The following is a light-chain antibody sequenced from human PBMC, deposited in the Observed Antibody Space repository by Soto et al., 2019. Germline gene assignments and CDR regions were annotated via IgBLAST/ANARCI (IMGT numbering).Light chain of an antibody. Sequence: EIVLTQSPGTLSLSPGERATLPCRASQRFSGTSLAWYQQKPGQAPRLLIYGVSNRATGISDRFSGSGSGTDFTLTISRLEPEDFAVYFCHQSENSLWTFGQGTKVEIK. V-gene: IGKV3-20*01. J-gene: IGKJ1*01. CDR2: GVS. CDR1: QRFSGTS. CDR3: HQSENSLWT.